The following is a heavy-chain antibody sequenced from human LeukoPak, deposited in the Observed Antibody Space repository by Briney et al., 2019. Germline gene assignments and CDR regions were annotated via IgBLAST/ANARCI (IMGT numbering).Heavy chain of an antibody. D-gene: IGHD2-15*01. CDR2: INTDGGST. CDR3: ARALVAPYYFDY. Sequence: GGSLRLSCAASGFTFSSYWMHWVRQAPGKGLVWVSRINTDGGSTAYAGSVKGRFTISRDNAKNTLYLQMNSLRAEDTAVYYCARALVAPYYFDYWGQGALV. CDR1: GFTFSSYW. J-gene: IGHJ4*02. V-gene: IGHV3-74*01.